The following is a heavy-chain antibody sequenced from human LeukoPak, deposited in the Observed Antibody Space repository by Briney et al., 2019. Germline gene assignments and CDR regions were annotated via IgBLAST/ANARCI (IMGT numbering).Heavy chain of an antibody. CDR2: ISRGSRTI. Sequence: GGSLRLSCAASGFSFSSYRMNWVRQAPGKGVQWVSYISRGSRTIYSADSVEGRFTISRDNAKNSLYLQMNSLRVEDTAVYYCARESITGHRDFDYWGQGTLVTVSS. CDR3: ARESITGHRDFDY. V-gene: IGHV3-48*01. CDR1: GFSFSSYR. J-gene: IGHJ4*02. D-gene: IGHD7-27*01.